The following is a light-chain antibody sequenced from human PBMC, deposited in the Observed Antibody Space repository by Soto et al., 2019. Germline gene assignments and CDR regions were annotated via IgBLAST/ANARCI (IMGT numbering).Light chain of an antibody. J-gene: IGKJ1*01. Sequence: EIVLTQSPGTLSLSPGERATLSCRASQSVSSNFLAWYQEKPGQAPRLLIYDASNRATGIPARFSGSGSGTDFTLTISRLEPEDFAMYFCQQYGDSPRTFGQGTKVDIK. V-gene: IGKV3-20*01. CDR3: QQYGDSPRT. CDR2: DAS. CDR1: QSVSSNF.